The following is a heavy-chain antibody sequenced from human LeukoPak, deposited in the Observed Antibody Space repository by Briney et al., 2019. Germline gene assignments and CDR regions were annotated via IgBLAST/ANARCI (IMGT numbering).Heavy chain of an antibody. J-gene: IGHJ6*03. D-gene: IGHD5-18*01. CDR2: MNPNSGNT. Sequence: GASVEVSCKASGYTFTSHDINWVRQATGQGLEWMGWMNPNSGNTGYAQKFQGRVTITRNTSISTAYMELSSLRSEDTAVYYCARRGTAMGFDYYYYYYMDVWGKGTTVTVSS. V-gene: IGHV1-8*03. CDR3: ARRGTAMGFDYYYYYYMDV. CDR1: GYTFTSHD.